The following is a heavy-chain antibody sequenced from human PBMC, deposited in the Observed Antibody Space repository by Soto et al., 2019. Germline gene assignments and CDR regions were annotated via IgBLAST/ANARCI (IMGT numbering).Heavy chain of an antibody. CDR3: ARASTAVTYRSSWYVVPAD. CDR1: GYSFTSYW. Sequence: GESLKISCKGSGYSFTSYWISWVRQMPGKGLEWMGRIDPSDSYTNYSPSFQGHVTISADKSISTAYLQWSSLKASDTAMYYCARASTAVTYRSSWYVVPADWGQGTLVTVSS. CDR2: IDPSDSYT. J-gene: IGHJ4*02. V-gene: IGHV5-10-1*01. D-gene: IGHD6-13*01.